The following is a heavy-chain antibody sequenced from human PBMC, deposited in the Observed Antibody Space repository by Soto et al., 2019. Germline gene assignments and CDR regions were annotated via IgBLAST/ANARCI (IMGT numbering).Heavy chain of an antibody. D-gene: IGHD1-26*01. Sequence: SETLSLTCAVDGGSFSGYYWSWIRQPPGKGLEWIGEINHSGSTNYNPSLKSRVTISVDTSKNQFSLKLSSVTAADTAVYYCARGRGYSGSYYYFDYWGQGTLVTVSS. J-gene: IGHJ4*02. CDR3: ARGRGYSGSYYYFDY. CDR2: INHSGST. V-gene: IGHV4-34*01. CDR1: GGSFSGYY.